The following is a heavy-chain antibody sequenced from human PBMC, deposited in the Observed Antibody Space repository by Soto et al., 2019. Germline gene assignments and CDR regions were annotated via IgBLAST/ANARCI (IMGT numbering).Heavy chain of an antibody. D-gene: IGHD2-21*01. CDR1: GDTFGRNA. CDR3: ARDGDSADYGY. CDR2: IIPMFPTT. J-gene: IGHJ4*02. Sequence: QVQLVQSGAEVKRPGSSVKVSCKASGDTFGRNAIHWVRQAPGQGLEWMGGIIPMFPTTNYAQKFKGRLTINAYKSTSTAYMEMSSLRSEDTAVYYCARDGDSADYGYWGQGTLVTVSS. V-gene: IGHV1-69*06.